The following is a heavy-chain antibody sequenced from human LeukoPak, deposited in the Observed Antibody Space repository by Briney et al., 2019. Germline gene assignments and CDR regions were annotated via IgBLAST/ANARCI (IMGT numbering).Heavy chain of an antibody. Sequence: SETLSLTCTVSGDSISRYYWSWLREPPGEGLEWLGYIYNSGRTKYNPSRKRRVTISLDTSKNQVSLKLSSVTAADTAVYYCARIVYYYDSSGYYSGGYHYYYYMDVWGKGTTVTISS. CDR2: IYNSGRT. CDR3: ARIVYYYDSSGYYSGGYHYYYYMDV. J-gene: IGHJ6*03. D-gene: IGHD3-22*01. CDR1: GDSISRYY. V-gene: IGHV4-59*01.